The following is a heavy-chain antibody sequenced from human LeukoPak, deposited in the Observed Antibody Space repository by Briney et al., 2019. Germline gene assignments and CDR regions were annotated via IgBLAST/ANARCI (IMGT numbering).Heavy chain of an antibody. CDR2: INRDGSST. V-gene: IGHV3-74*01. Sequence: GGSLRLSCVGSGLTFRNYWMYWVRQGPGKGLVWISRINRDGSSTNYADSVKGRFTISRDNSKNTLYLQMNSLRAEDTAVYYCARELSMVRGVMDYWGQGTLVTVSS. CDR3: ARELSMVRGVMDY. J-gene: IGHJ4*02. CDR1: GLTFRNYW. D-gene: IGHD3-10*01.